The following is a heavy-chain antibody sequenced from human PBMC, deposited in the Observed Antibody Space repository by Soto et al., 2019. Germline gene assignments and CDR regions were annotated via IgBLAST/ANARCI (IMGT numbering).Heavy chain of an antibody. J-gene: IGHJ1*01. CDR2: IYYTGKT. D-gene: IGHD3-22*01. CDR3: ARDGDSSAYYSLH. CDR1: GGSLRSGGFY. V-gene: IGHV4-31*11. Sequence: QVQLQESGPGLVKPSQTLSLTCAVSGGSLRSGGFYWSWIRQHPGKGLEWIGYIYYTGKTYYNPSLESRLTMSVDTSKNQFSLRLSSVTAADTAVYYCARDGDSSAYYSLHWGQGTLVTVSS.